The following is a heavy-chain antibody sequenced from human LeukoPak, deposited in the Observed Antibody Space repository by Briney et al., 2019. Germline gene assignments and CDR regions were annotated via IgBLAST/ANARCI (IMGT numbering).Heavy chain of an antibody. D-gene: IGHD5-12*01. Sequence: GGSLRLSCAASGFTFITYAMHWVRQAPGKGLEWVAVISDDGSNKYYADSVKGRFTISRDNSKNTLYLQMNSLRPEDAAVYFCASSLGYSYYDSDYGGQGTLVTVSA. CDR1: GFTFITYA. J-gene: IGHJ4*02. CDR2: ISDDGSNK. V-gene: IGHV3-30*04. CDR3: ASSLGYSYYDSDY.